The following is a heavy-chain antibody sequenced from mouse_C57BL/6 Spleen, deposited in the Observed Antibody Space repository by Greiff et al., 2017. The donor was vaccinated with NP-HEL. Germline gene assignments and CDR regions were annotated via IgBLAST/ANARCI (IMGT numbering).Heavy chain of an antibody. CDR2: ISSGSSTI. V-gene: IGHV5-17*01. D-gene: IGHD2-3*01. J-gene: IGHJ1*03. CDR1: GFTFSDYG. CDR3: ATYDGYPYWYFDV. Sequence: EVQGVESGGGLVKPGGSLKLSCAASGFTFSDYGMHWVRQAPEKGLEWVAYISSGSSTIYYADTVKGRFTISRDNAKNTLFLQMTSLRSEDTAMYYCATYDGYPYWYFDVWGTGTTVTVSS.